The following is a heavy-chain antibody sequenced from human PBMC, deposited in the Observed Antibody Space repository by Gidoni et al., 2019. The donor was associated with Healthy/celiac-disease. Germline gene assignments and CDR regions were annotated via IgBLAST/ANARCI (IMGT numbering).Heavy chain of an antibody. Sequence: QVQLQESGPGLVKPSQTLSLPCTFSGCSLSSGSYYWSWIRQPAGKGLEWIGRIYTSGSTNYNPSLKSRVTISVDTSKNQFSLKLSSVTAADTAVYYCARGGRSIAARFDYWGQGTLVTVSS. CDR3: ARGGRSIAARFDY. J-gene: IGHJ4*02. D-gene: IGHD6-6*01. CDR1: GCSLSSGSYY. V-gene: IGHV4-61*02. CDR2: IYTSGST.